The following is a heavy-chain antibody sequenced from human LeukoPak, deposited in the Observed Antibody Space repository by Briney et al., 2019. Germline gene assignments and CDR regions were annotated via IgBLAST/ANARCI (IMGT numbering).Heavy chain of an antibody. CDR1: GFTFYNFA. Sequence: PGGSLRLSCAASGFTFYNFAMSWVRRSPGQGLEWLSSISGTGNTSYFADSVKGRFSISRDNSKNTLYLQMNTLRAEDTAVYYCAKGVGSSWRFDSWGQGTLVTVAP. CDR2: ISGTGNTS. V-gene: IGHV3-23*01. D-gene: IGHD6-13*01. CDR3: AKGVGSSWRFDS. J-gene: IGHJ4*02.